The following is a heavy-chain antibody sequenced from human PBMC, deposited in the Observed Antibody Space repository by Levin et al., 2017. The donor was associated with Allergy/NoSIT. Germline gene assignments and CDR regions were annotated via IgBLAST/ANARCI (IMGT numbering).Heavy chain of an antibody. Sequence: LSLTCAASGFTFSSYAMSWVRQAPGKGLEWVSAISGSGGSTYYADSVKGRFTISRDNSKNTLSLQMNSLRAEDTAVYYCAGPTAPGGYWGQGTLVTVSS. J-gene: IGHJ4*02. D-gene: IGHD4-17*01. V-gene: IGHV3-23*01. CDR3: AGPTAPGGY. CDR2: ISGSGGST. CDR1: GFTFSSYA.